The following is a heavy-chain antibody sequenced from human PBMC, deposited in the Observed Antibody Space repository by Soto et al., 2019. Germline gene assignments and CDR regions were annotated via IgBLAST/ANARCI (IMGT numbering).Heavy chain of an antibody. J-gene: IGHJ4*02. CDR2: ISGSGGST. CDR3: AKNNPEGIQLWLPNFDY. CDR1: GFTFSSYA. Sequence: GVSLRLSCAASGFTFSSYAMSWVRQAPGKGLEWVSAISGSGGSTYYADSVKGRFTISRDNSKNTLYLQMNSLRAEDTAVYYCAKNNPEGIQLWLPNFDYWGQGTLVTVSS. V-gene: IGHV3-23*01. D-gene: IGHD5-18*01.